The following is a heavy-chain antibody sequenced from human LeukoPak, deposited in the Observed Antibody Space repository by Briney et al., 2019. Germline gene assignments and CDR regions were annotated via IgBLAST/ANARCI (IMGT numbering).Heavy chain of an antibody. CDR3: ATTLITVAGLSFDY. V-gene: IGHV4-34*01. D-gene: IGHD6-19*01. Sequence: PSETLSLTCAVYGGSFSGYYWSWIRKPPGKGLEWIGEINHSGSTNYNPSLKSRVTISVNTSKNQFSVKLSSVTAADTAVYYCATTLITVAGLSFDYWGQGTLVTVSS. CDR1: GGSFSGYY. J-gene: IGHJ4*02. CDR2: INHSGST.